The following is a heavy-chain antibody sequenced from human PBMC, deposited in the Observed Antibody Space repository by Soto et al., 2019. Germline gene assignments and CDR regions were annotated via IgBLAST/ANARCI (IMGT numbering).Heavy chain of an antibody. V-gene: IGHV4-34*01. Sequence: SETLSLTCAVYGGSFSGYYWSWIRQPPGKGLEWIGEINHSGSTNYNPSLKSRVTISVDRSKNQFSLKLSSVTAAYTAVYYCARLPSRLSAYSSGWYRGDNWFDPWGQGTLVTVSS. CDR1: GGSFSGYY. CDR2: INHSGST. J-gene: IGHJ5*02. D-gene: IGHD6-19*01. CDR3: ARLPSRLSAYSSGWYRGDNWFDP.